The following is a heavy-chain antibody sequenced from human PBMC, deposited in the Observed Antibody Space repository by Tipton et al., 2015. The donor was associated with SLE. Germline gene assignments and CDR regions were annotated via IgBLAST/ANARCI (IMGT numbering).Heavy chain of an antibody. CDR1: GGSRTSNY. Sequence: TLSLTCTVSGGSRTSNYWTWIRPPPGKGLEWIGYIHYTGNTNYNPSLKSRVTVSIDTSKNQFSLTLSSVTAADTALYYCARIREIRWYAMDVWGQGTTVIVSS. CDR2: IHYTGNT. J-gene: IGHJ6*02. V-gene: IGHV4-59*08. CDR3: ARIREIRWYAMDV. D-gene: IGHD2-15*01.